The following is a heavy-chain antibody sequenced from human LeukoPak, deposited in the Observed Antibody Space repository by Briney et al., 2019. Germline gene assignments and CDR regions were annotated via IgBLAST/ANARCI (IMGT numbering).Heavy chain of an antibody. CDR2: ISSSSSTI. CDR1: GFTFSSYS. J-gene: IGHJ4*02. Sequence: GGSLRLSCAASGFTFSSYSMNWVCQAPGKGLEWVSYISSSSSTIYYADSVKGRFTISRDNAKNSLYLQMNSLRAEDTAVYYCARIYYCSGGSCSPGYWGQGTLATVSS. V-gene: IGHV3-48*04. D-gene: IGHD2-15*01. CDR3: ARIYYCSGGSCSPGY.